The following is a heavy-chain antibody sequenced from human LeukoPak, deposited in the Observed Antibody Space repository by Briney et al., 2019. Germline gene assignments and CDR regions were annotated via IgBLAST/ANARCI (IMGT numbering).Heavy chain of an antibody. Sequence: PGGSLRLSCAASGFTFSNAWMSWVRQAPGKGLEWVAVISYDGRNKYYADSVKGRFTISRDNSKNTLYLQMNSLRLEDTAVYYCARDADKYDFWSGYYSRLDFDYWGQGSLVTVSS. CDR1: GFTFSNAW. J-gene: IGHJ4*02. CDR2: ISYDGRNK. CDR3: ARDADKYDFWSGYYSRLDFDY. V-gene: IGHV3-30*03. D-gene: IGHD3-3*01.